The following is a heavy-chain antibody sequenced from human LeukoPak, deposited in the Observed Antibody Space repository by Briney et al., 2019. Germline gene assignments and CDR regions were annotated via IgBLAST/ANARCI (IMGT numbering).Heavy chain of an antibody. J-gene: IGHJ4*02. Sequence: GGSLRLSCAASGFTFSNYAMHWVRQAPGKGLEWVAVISYDGSNKYYADSVKGRFTISRDNSKNTLYLQMNSLRAEDTAVYYCARDHGYDSDYWGQGTLVTVSS. CDR1: GFTFSNYA. CDR2: ISYDGSNK. D-gene: IGHD5-12*01. CDR3: ARDHGYDSDY. V-gene: IGHV3-30-3*01.